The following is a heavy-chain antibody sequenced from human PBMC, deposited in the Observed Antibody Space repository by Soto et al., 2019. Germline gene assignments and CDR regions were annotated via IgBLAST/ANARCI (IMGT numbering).Heavy chain of an antibody. CDR1: GGSLSSYY. D-gene: IGHD2-2*01. V-gene: IGHV4-59*01. Sequence: PSETLSLTCVVSGGSLSSYYWSWIRQPPGKGLEWIGYIYYSGSTNYNPSLKSRVTISVDTSKNQFSLKLSSVTAADTAVYYCARARGYCSSTSCLRWFDPWGQGPLVTVS. CDR3: ARARGYCSSTSCLRWFDP. CDR2: IYYSGST. J-gene: IGHJ5*02.